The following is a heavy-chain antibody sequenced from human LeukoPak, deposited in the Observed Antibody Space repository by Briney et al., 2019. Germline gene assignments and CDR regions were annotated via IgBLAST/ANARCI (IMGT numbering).Heavy chain of an antibody. V-gene: IGHV4-4*07. Sequence: SETLSLTCTVSGGSISDYYWRWIRQPAGKGLVWIGRIYSRGNTNYNPSLKSRVTMSVDLSKNQFSLKLSSVTAADTAVYYCARVSASSDIYSFWYFDLWGRGTLVTVSS. J-gene: IGHJ2*01. D-gene: IGHD6-25*01. CDR2: IYSRGNT. CDR3: ARVSASSDIYSFWYFDL. CDR1: GGSISDYY.